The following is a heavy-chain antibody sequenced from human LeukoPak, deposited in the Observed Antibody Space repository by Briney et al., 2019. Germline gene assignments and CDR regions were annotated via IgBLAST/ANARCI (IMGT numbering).Heavy chain of an antibody. Sequence: ASVKVSCKASGYTFTDYYMHWVRQAPGQGLEWMGWINPNSVGTNYAQKFQGRVTMTRDTSISTAYMELSWMRSDDTAVYYCARAGRVTMVRGVIALFDPWGQGTLVTVSS. D-gene: IGHD3-10*01. CDR2: INPNSVGT. CDR1: GYTFTDYY. V-gene: IGHV1-2*02. J-gene: IGHJ5*02. CDR3: ARAGRVTMVRGVIALFDP.